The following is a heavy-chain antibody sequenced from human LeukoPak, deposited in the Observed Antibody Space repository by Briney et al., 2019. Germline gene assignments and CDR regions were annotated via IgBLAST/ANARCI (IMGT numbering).Heavy chain of an antibody. V-gene: IGHV3-30*18. CDR1: GFTFRSYG. J-gene: IGHJ4*02. D-gene: IGHD6-13*01. Sequence: GGSLRLSCAASGFTFRSYGMHWVRQAPGKGLEWVAVISYDGSNKYYADSVKGRFTISRDNSKNTLYLQMNSLRAEDTAVYYCAKDQGQQLVPLDYWGQGTLVTVSS. CDR3: AKDQGQQLVPLDY. CDR2: ISYDGSNK.